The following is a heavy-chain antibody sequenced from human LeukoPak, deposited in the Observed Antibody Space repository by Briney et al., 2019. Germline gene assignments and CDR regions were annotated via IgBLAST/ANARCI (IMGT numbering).Heavy chain of an antibody. Sequence: SETLSLTCAASGYSISSGYYWGWIRQPPGKGLEWIGSIYHSGSTYYNPSLKSRVTISVDTSKNQFSLKLSSVTAADTAVYYCASASSFDAFDIWGQGTMVTVSS. CDR2: IYHSGST. CDR1: GYSISSGYY. J-gene: IGHJ3*02. V-gene: IGHV4-38-2*01. CDR3: ASASSFDAFDI. D-gene: IGHD3-10*01.